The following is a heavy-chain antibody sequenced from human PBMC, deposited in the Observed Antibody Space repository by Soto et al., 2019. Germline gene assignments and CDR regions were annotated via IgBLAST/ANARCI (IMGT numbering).Heavy chain of an antibody. CDR1: GFDFSDYW. CDR2: IKHYGGET. D-gene: IGHD4-4*01. J-gene: IGHJ5*02. CDR3: ARASMNHGIVSIYFDH. Sequence: PGGSLRLSCVVSGFDFSDYWMSWVRQAPGKGLEWVANIKHYGGETWYAESVKGRFTISRDNARNSLFVEMNSLREEDTAVYYCARASMNHGIVSIYFDHWGQGTLVTVSS. V-gene: IGHV3-7*03.